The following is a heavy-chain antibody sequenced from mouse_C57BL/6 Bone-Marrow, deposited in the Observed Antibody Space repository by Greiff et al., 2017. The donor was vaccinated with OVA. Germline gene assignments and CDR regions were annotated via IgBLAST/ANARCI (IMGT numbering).Heavy chain of an antibody. D-gene: IGHD1-1*01. Sequence: QVQLQQPGAELVKPGASVKLSCKASGYTFTSYWMHWVKQRPGQGLEWIGMIHPNSGSTNYNEKFKSKATLTVDKSSSTAYMQLSSLTSEDSAVYYCARIPYYYGSSHWYFDVWGTGTTVTVSS. V-gene: IGHV1-64*01. J-gene: IGHJ1*03. CDR2: IHPNSGST. CDR3: ARIPYYYGSSHWYFDV. CDR1: GYTFTSYW.